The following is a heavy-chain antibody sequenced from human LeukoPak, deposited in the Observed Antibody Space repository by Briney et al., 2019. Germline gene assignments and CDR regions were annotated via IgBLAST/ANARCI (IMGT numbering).Heavy chain of an antibody. CDR2: IKEDGSEK. CDR1: GFTFSSHW. J-gene: IGHJ4*02. V-gene: IGHV3-7*01. D-gene: IGHD3-9*01. CDR3: ATHGYSELRYFDWSTNE. Sequence: GGSLRLSCVVSGFTFSSHWMSWVRQAPGKGLEWVANIKEDGSEKYYVDSVRGRFTISRDNAKKSLYLQMDSLRAEDTAVYYCATHGYSELRYFDWSTNEWGQGTLVTVSS.